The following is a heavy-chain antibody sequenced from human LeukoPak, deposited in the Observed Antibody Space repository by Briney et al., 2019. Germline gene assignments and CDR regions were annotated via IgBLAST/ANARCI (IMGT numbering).Heavy chain of an antibody. D-gene: IGHD6-19*01. CDR2: IQYSGNNK. CDR3: AKDSEWLVSYYYVDV. Sequence: PGGSLRLSCAASGFSFSSYGMHWVRQAPGKGLDWVAFIQYSGNNKYYADSVKGRFSISRGNSKNTLYLQMNSLRDEDTAVYYCAKDSEWLVSYYYVDVWGRGTTVTVS. V-gene: IGHV3-30*02. J-gene: IGHJ6*03. CDR1: GFSFSSYG.